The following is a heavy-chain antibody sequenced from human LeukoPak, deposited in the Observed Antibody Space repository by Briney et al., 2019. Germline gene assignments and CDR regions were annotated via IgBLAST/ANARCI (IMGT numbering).Heavy chain of an antibody. CDR3: KRDLNHDSSG. V-gene: IGHV3-7*01. Sequence: PGGSLRLSCAASGFSFSTYLMTWVRQAPGKGLECVANIKTDGSTTYYLDSVKGRFTISRNNARSILYLQMNSLRVEDTAVYYCKRDLNHDSSGWGQGTLVTVSS. J-gene: IGHJ4*02. CDR2: IKTDGSTT. D-gene: IGHD3-22*01. CDR1: GFSFSTYL.